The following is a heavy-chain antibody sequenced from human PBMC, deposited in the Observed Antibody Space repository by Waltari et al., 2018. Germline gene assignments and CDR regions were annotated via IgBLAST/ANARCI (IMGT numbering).Heavy chain of an antibody. CDR1: GCTFSSYT. Sequence: QVQLVQSGAEVKKPGSSVKVSCKASGCTFSSYTISWVRQAPGQGLEWMGRIIPILGIANYAQKFQGRVTITADKSTSTAYMELSSLRSEDTAVYYCAREEWELLPLGYWGQGTLVTVSS. CDR2: IIPILGIA. CDR3: AREEWELLPLGY. V-gene: IGHV1-69*08. D-gene: IGHD1-26*01. J-gene: IGHJ4*02.